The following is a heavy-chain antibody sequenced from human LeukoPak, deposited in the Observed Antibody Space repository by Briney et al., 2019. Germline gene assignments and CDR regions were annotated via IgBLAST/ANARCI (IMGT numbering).Heavy chain of an antibody. CDR3: ARGYGYSTKTSFDY. V-gene: IGHV4-4*07. Sequence: PSETLSLTCTVSGGSISSYYWSWIRQPAGKGLEWIGRTYTSGSTNYNPSLKSRVTMSVDTSKNQFSLKLSSVTAADTAVYYCARGYGYSTKTSFDYWGQGTLVTVSS. CDR1: GGSISSYY. J-gene: IGHJ4*02. D-gene: IGHD5-24*01. CDR2: TYTSGST.